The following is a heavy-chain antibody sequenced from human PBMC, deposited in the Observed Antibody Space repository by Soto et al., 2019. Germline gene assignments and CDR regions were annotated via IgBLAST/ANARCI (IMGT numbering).Heavy chain of an antibody. Sequence: SETLSLTCTVSGGSISSSSYYWGWIRQPPGKGLEWIGSIYYSGSTYYNPSLKSRVTISVDTSKNQFSLKLSSVTAADTAVYYCARRGYCSSTICYDAFDIWGQGTMVTVSS. D-gene: IGHD2-2*01. CDR3: ARRGYCSSTICYDAFDI. V-gene: IGHV4-39*01. J-gene: IGHJ3*02. CDR2: IYYSGST. CDR1: GGSISSSSYY.